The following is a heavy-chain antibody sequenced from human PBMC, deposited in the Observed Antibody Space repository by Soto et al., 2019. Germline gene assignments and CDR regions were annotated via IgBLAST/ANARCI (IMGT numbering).Heavy chain of an antibody. Sequence: QVQLVQSGAEVKKPGSSVKVSCKASGGTFSSYAISWVRQAPGQGLEWMGGIIPIFGTANYAQKFQGRVTITADESTSTAYMELSSLRSEDTAVYYCAREVSSAIRSGAHYYYYYGMDVWGQGTTVTVSS. V-gene: IGHV1-69*01. CDR1: GGTFSSYA. CDR2: IIPIFGTA. D-gene: IGHD6-13*01. CDR3: AREVSSAIRSGAHYYYYYGMDV. J-gene: IGHJ6*02.